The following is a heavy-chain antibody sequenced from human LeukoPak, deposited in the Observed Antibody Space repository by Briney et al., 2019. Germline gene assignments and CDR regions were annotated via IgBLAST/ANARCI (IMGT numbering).Heavy chain of an antibody. Sequence: ASVKVSCKASGYTFTSYDINWVRQATGQGLEWVGWINPNSGNTAYAQKFQGRVTITRNTSIRTAYMDLSSLSSEDTAVYYCASFYYDSSGYYYDYWGQGTLATVSS. J-gene: IGHJ4*02. CDR1: GYTFTSYD. CDR3: ASFYYDSSGYYYDY. V-gene: IGHV1-8*03. CDR2: INPNSGNT. D-gene: IGHD3-22*01.